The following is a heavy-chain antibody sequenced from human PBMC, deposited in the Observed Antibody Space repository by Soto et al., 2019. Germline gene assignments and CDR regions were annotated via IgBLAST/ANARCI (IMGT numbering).Heavy chain of an antibody. CDR1: GFTFSSYW. D-gene: IGHD6-6*01. J-gene: IGHJ6*02. CDR2: INSDGSST. V-gene: IGHV3-74*01. Sequence: PGGSLRLSCAASGFTFSSYWMHWVRQAPGKGLVWVSRINSDGSSTSYADSVKGRFTISRDNAKNTLYLQMNSLRAEDTAVYYCAREYSSSACYYYGMDVWGQGTTVTVSS. CDR3: AREYSSSACYYYGMDV.